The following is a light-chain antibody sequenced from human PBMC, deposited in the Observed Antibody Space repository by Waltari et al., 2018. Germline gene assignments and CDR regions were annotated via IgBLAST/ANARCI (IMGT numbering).Light chain of an antibody. CDR1: SSNIGTSY. CDR2: VND. Sequence: QSVLTQPPSVSAAPGQKVTISCSGSSSNIGTSYVSWYQQLPGTAPKLLVYVNDKRPSGIPDRFSGSKSGTSATLGITGLQTGDEADYYCGTWDSSLNGGVFGGGTKLTVL. V-gene: IGLV1-51*02. J-gene: IGLJ2*01. CDR3: GTWDSSLNGGV.